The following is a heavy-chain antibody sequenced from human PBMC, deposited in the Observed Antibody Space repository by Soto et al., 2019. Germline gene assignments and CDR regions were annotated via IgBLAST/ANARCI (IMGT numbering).Heavy chain of an antibody. CDR2: VYDSGST. V-gene: IGHV4-39*01. CDR1: GGSVSSSSYC. D-gene: IGHD3-9*01. Sequence: SETLCLTCTVSGGSVSSSSYCWGWERQPPGKGREGSGSVYDSGSTYYNPSLESRVTISVAKSKNQFSLKLMSLSAADTAVYYCGSLEGLATISYYFDFWGQGALLTVSS. CDR3: GSLEGLATISYYFDF. J-gene: IGHJ4*02.